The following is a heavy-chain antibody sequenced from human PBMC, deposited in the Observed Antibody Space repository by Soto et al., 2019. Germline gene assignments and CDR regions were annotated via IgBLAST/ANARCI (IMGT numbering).Heavy chain of an antibody. V-gene: IGHV1-69*08. CDR1: GGTFSRYS. CDR2: IIPIFGIA. D-gene: IGHD2-2*01. J-gene: IGHJ6*02. Sequence: QVQLVQSGAEVKKPGSSVKVSCKASGGTFSRYSITWVRQAPGHGLEWIGRIIPIFGIASYAQKFQGRVTITADDSTRKTYMELSSLRSDDTAVYYCAREDRDRETGLVPAAIDGMDVWGQGTTVTVSS. CDR3: AREDRDRETGLVPAAIDGMDV.